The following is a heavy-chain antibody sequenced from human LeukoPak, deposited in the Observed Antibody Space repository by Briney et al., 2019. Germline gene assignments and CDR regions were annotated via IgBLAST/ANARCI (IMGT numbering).Heavy chain of an antibody. CDR1: GYTFTGYY. CDR3: ARVIITLVREGFDP. Sequence: ASVKVSCKASGYTFTGYYMHWVRQAPGQGLEWMLWINPNSGGTNYAHKFQGVVTMTMDTSISTAYMELSRLSCDDTTVYYCARVIITLVREGFDPWGQGNLVTVSS. CDR2: INPNSGGT. V-gene: IGHV1-2*02. J-gene: IGHJ5*02. D-gene: IGHD3-10*01.